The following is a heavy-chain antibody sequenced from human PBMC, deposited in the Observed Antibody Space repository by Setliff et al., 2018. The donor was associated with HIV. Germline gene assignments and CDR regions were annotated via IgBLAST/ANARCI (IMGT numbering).Heavy chain of an antibody. CDR3: ARNTYYYDSSGSGGYYFDY. V-gene: IGHV1-18*01. CDR1: GYTFTSYG. D-gene: IGHD3-22*01. J-gene: IGHJ4*02. Sequence: GASVKVSCKASGYTFTSYGISWVRQAPGQGLEWMGWISAYNGNTNYAQKLQGRVTMTTDTSTSTAYMELRSLRSDDTAVYYCARNTYYYDSSGSGGYYFDYWGQGTLGTVS. CDR2: ISAYNGNT.